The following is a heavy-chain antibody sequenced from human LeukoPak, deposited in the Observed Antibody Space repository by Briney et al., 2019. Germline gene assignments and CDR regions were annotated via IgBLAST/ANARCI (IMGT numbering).Heavy chain of an antibody. Sequence: ASVKVSCKASGYTFTSYAMNWVRQAPGQGLEWMGWINTNTGNPTYAQGFTGRFVFSLDTSVSTAYLQISSLKAEDTAVYYCASPRYMYNWNYFLDVWGKGTTVTVSS. V-gene: IGHV7-4-1*02. D-gene: IGHD1-7*01. CDR2: INTNTGNP. CDR3: ASPRYMYNWNYFLDV. J-gene: IGHJ6*04. CDR1: GYTFTSYA.